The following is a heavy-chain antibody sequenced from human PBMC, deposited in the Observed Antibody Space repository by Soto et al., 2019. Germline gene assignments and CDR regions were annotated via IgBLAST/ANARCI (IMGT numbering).Heavy chain of an antibody. CDR3: ARDTKFGGVIVPLREDAFDI. CDR1: GFTFRSYA. J-gene: IGHJ3*02. Sequence: QVQLVESGGGVVQPGRSLRLSCAASGFTFRSYAMHWVRQAPGKGLEWVAVISYDGSNKYYADSVKGRFTISRDNSKNTLYLQMNSLRAEDTAVYYCARDTKFGGVIVPLREDAFDIWGQGTMVTVSS. CDR2: ISYDGSNK. D-gene: IGHD3-16*02. V-gene: IGHV3-30-3*01.